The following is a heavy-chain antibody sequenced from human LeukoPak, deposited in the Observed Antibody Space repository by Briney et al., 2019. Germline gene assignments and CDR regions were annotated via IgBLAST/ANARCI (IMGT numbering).Heavy chain of an antibody. J-gene: IGHJ4*02. V-gene: IGHV4-59*01. CDR3: ARHGSGFFFDS. CDR1: GASISSYY. D-gene: IGHD6-19*01. Sequence: SETLSLTCTVSGASISSYYWSWIRQPPGKGLEWIGNIYYTGSTNYNPSLKSRVTISVVTSKSHFSLMLSSVTAADTAVYYCARHGSGFFFDSWGQGTLVTVSS. CDR2: IYYTGST.